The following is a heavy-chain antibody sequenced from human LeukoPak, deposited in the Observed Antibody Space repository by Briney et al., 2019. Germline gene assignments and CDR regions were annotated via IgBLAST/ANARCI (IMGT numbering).Heavy chain of an antibody. CDR2: INPNNGGT. V-gene: IGHV1-2*02. J-gene: IGHJ4*02. CDR1: GYXFTGYY. Sequence: ASVKASCKASGYXFTGYYIHWVRLAPGQGLEWMGWINPNNGGTNYAQKFQGRVTMTRDTSISTAYMELSGLTSDDTAVYYCAAGGAGTSGTTVDYWGQGTLVTVSS. CDR3: AAGGAGTSGTTVDY. D-gene: IGHD1-1*01.